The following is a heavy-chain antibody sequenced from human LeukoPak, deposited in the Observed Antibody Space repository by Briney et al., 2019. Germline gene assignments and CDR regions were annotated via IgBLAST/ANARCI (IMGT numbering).Heavy chain of an antibody. CDR1: GGSISSYY. CDR3: AREYSSSWFSFFDY. Sequence: SETLSLTCTVSGGSISSYYWSWIRQPAGKGLEWIGRIYTSGSTNYNPSLKSRVTMSVDTSKSQFSLKLSSVTAADTAVYYCAREYSSSWFSFFDYWGQGTLVTVSS. J-gene: IGHJ4*02. CDR2: IYTSGST. D-gene: IGHD6-13*01. V-gene: IGHV4-4*07.